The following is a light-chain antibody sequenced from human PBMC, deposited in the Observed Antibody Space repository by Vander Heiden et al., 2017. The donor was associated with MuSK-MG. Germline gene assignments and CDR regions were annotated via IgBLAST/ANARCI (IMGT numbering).Light chain of an antibody. CDR2: GTS. V-gene: IGKV1-39*01. CDR3: QQTYSVHRHT. Sequence: DIQMTQSPSSLSASVGDRVTITCRASQDISSYLNWYQQKPGKAPEVLIYGTSSLRDGAPSRFSGSRSGTDFTLTISNLQPEEFASYYCQQTYSVHRHTFVQGKTLEI. J-gene: IGKJ2*01. CDR1: QDISSY.